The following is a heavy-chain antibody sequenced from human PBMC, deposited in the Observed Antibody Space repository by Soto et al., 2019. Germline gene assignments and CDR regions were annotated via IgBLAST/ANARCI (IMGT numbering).Heavy chain of an antibody. V-gene: IGHV3-9*01. CDR3: AILEKGGMDV. CDR2: ISWNSGNI. CDR1: GFTFHDYA. J-gene: IGHJ6*02. Sequence: QLVESGGGLVQPGRSLRLSCAASGFTFHDYALHWVRQAPGKGLQWVSGISWNSGNIGYADSVKGRFTISRDNAKNSLYLQMNSLRVEDTALYYCAILEKGGMDVWGQGTTVTVSS. D-gene: IGHD1-1*01.